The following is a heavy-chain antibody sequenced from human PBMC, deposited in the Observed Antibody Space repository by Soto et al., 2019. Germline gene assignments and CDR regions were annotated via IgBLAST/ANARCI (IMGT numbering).Heavy chain of an antibody. J-gene: IGHJ4*02. Sequence: QLQLQESGPGLVKPSETLSLTCTVSGGSISSSSYYWGWIRQPPGKGLEWIGSIYYSGSTYYNPSLKSRVTISVDTSKNQFSLKLSSVTAADTAVYYCARRLIVVVHAVTYFDYWGQGTLVTVSS. CDR2: IYYSGST. CDR1: GGSISSSSYY. V-gene: IGHV4-39*01. D-gene: IGHD3-22*01. CDR3: ARRLIVVVHAVTYFDY.